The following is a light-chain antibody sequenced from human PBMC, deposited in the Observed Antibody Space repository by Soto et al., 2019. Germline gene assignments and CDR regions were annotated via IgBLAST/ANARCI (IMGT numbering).Light chain of an antibody. CDR1: QSVSSSY. CDR2: GAS. Sequence: EIVLTQSPGTLSLSPGERATLSCRASQSVSSSYLAWYQQKPGQAPRLLIYGASSRATGIPDRFSGSGSGTAFTLTISRLEPEDFAVYYCQKYGSLPGTFGQGTKVEIK. V-gene: IGKV3-20*01. CDR3: QKYGSLPGT. J-gene: IGKJ1*01.